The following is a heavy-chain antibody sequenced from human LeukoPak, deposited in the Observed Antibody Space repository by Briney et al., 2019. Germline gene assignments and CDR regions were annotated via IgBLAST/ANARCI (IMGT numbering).Heavy chain of an antibody. Sequence: GGSLRLSCAASGFTFSFSSYSMNWVRQAPGKGLEWISSISSSSSYIYYAGSVKGRFTISRDNAKNSLYLQMDSLRAEDTAMYYCASAVHDSSGWYYFDYWGQGTLATVSS. J-gene: IGHJ4*02. CDR2: ISSSSSYI. CDR1: GFTFSFSSYS. V-gene: IGHV3-21*01. CDR3: ASAVHDSSGWYYFDY. D-gene: IGHD6-19*01.